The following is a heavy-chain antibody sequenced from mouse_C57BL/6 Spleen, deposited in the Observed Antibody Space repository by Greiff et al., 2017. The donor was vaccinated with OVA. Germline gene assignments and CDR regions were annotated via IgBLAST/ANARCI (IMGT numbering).Heavy chain of an antibody. V-gene: IGHV1-22*01. J-gene: IGHJ4*01. CDR2: INPNNGGT. CDR3: ARSLYDYDDGVMDY. Sequence: EVQLQESGPELVKPGASVKMSCKASGYTFTDYNMHWVKQSHGKSLEWIGYINPNNGGTSSNQKFKGKATLTVNKSSSTAYMELRSLTSEDSAVYYCARSLYDYDDGVMDYWGQGTSVTVSS. D-gene: IGHD2-4*01. CDR1: GYTFTDYN.